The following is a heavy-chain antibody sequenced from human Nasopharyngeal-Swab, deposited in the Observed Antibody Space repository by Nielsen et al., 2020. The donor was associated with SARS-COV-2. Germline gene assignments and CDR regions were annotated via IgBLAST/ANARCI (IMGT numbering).Heavy chain of an antibody. Sequence: SVKVSCKASGDTFSSYAISWVRQAPGQGLEWMGGIIPIFGTANYAQKFQGRVTITADESTSTAYMELSSLRSEDTAVYYCARFGALRGSGSYYYWGQGTLVTVSS. CDR3: ARFGALRGSGSYYY. V-gene: IGHV1-69*13. J-gene: IGHJ4*02. CDR1: GDTFSSYA. CDR2: IIPIFGTA. D-gene: IGHD3-10*01.